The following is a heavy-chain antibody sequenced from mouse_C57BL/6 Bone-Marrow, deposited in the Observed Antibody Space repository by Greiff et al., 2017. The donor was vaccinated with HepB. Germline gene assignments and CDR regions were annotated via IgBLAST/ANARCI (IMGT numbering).Heavy chain of an antibody. D-gene: IGHD2-5*01. V-gene: IGHV5-9*01. CDR2: ISGGGGNT. CDR1: GFTFSSYT. Sequence: EVKLQESGGGLVKPGGSLKLSCAASGFTFSSYTMSWVRQTPEKRLEWVATISGGGGNTYYPDSVKGRFTISRDNAKNTLYLQMSSLRSEDTALYYCARTTIVTTHWYFDVWGTGTTVTVSS. CDR3: ARTTIVTTHWYFDV. J-gene: IGHJ1*03.